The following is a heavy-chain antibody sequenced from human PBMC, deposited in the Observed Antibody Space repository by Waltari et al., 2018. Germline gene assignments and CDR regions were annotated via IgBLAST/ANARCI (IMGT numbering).Heavy chain of an antibody. V-gene: IGHV3-7*01. Sequence: EVQLEESGGGLVQPGGSLTVSCAASGFILSKYWISWVRQAPGKGLEFVANINLDGSEKYYLDSVKGRFTISRDNAKKSLYLQMNSLRAEDTAVYYCARDRDAADYWGQGTRVTVSS. CDR2: INLDGSEK. CDR1: GFILSKYW. CDR3: ARDRDAADY. J-gene: IGHJ4*02. D-gene: IGHD3-10*01.